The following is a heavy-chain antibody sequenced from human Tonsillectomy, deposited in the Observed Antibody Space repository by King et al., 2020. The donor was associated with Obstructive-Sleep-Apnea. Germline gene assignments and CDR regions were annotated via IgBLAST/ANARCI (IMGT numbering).Heavy chain of an antibody. V-gene: IGHV1-69*04. CDR1: GGTFTSFA. CDR2: IIPILGIA. D-gene: IGHD4/OR15-4a*01. Sequence: QLVQSGAEVKKPGSSVKVSCKASGGTFTSFAITWVRQAPGKGLEWRGRIIPILGIANYAQNFQGRVAITADKSTGTAYMELSSLRSEDTAVYYCARSGIGAVLPDYWGQGTLVTVSS. CDR3: ARSGIGAVLPDY. J-gene: IGHJ4*02.